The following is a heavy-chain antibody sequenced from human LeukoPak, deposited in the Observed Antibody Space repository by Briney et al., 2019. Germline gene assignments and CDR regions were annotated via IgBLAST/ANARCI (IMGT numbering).Heavy chain of an antibody. CDR2: IYYSGST. V-gene: IGHV4-59*01. Sequence: SETLSLTCTVSGGSISSYYWSWIRQPPGKGLEWIGYIYYSGSTNYNPSLKSRVSISVDTSKNQFSLKLSSVTAADTAVYYCARLTGYSSESWFDPWGQGTLVTVSS. CDR3: ARLTGYSSESWFDP. CDR1: GGSISSYY. J-gene: IGHJ5*02. D-gene: IGHD3-9*01.